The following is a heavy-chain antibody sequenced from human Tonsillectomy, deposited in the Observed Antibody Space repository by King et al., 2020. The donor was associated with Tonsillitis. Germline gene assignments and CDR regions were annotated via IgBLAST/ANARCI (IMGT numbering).Heavy chain of an antibody. CDR2: IWYDGSNK. Sequence: VQLVESGGGVVQPGRSLRLSCAASGFTFSSYGMHWVRQAPGKGLEWVALIWYDGSNKYYADSVKGRFTISRDNSKNTLYLQMNSLRAEDTAVYYCAREMWYYDSSGYFPFDYGGQGTLITVSS. D-gene: IGHD3-22*01. CDR3: AREMWYYDSSGYFPFDY. J-gene: IGHJ4*02. CDR1: GFTFSSYG. V-gene: IGHV3-33*08.